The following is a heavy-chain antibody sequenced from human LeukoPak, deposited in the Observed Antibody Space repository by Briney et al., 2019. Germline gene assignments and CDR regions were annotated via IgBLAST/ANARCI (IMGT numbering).Heavy chain of an antibody. D-gene: IGHD3-16*01. CDR2: IKFDGSDK. J-gene: IGHJ3*02. CDR1: GFTFSSFT. CDR3: ARLSFWVFEI. Sequence: GGSLRLSCAASGFTFSSFTMHWVRQAPGKGLEWVANIKFDGSDKFYVDSVKGRFTISRDNAKNLVHLQMNSLRAEDTAVYFCARLSFWVFEIWGQGTMVTVSS. V-gene: IGHV3-7*01.